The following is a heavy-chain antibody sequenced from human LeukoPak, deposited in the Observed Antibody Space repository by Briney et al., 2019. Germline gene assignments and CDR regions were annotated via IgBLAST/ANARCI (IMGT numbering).Heavy chain of an antibody. J-gene: IGHJ4*02. D-gene: IGHD3-22*01. CDR1: GFMFSSNW. V-gene: IGHV3-15*01. CDR3: ATASRGYVDY. CDR2: IKRKTDGGTT. Sequence: GGSLRLSCAASGFMFSSNWMSWVRQAPGKGLEWVGRIKRKTDGGTTDYAAPVKGRFTISRDDSKNALFLQMNSLKTEDTAMYYCATASRGYVDYWGQGTLVTVSS.